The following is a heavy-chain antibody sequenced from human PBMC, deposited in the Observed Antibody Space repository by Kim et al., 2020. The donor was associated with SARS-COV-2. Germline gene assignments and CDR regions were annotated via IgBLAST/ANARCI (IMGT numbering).Heavy chain of an antibody. Sequence: GGSLRLSCAASGFSFNNYGMHWLPQAPGKGLEWVAFISFTGSKKHYLVSLKGRFTVSRDYSKNTLFQQMNSLTAEDTAVYYCAKQGYIFMLITYYGMDLWVQVTRVTVSS. CDR1: GFSFNNYG. V-gene: IGHV3-30*18. D-gene: IGHD2-8*01. CDR3: AKQGYIFMLITYYGMDL. CDR2: ISFTGSKK. J-gene: IGHJ6*02.